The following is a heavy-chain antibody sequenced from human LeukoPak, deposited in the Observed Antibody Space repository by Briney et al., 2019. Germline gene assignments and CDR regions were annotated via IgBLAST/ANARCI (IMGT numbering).Heavy chain of an antibody. V-gene: IGHV4-59*01. CDR3: ARLKEDYGGNPGHFDY. Sequence: SETLSLTCIVSGGSISSYYWSWIRQPPGKGLKWIGYIYYSGSTNYNPSLKSRVTISVDTSKNQFSLKLSSVTAADTAVYYCARLKEDYGGNPGHFDYWGQGTLVTVSS. CDR1: GGSISSYY. J-gene: IGHJ4*02. CDR2: IYYSGST. D-gene: IGHD4-23*01.